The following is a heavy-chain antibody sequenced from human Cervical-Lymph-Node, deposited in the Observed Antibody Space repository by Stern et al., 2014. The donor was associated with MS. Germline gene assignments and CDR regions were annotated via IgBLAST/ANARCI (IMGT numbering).Heavy chain of an antibody. Sequence: VQLEESGGGVVQPGKSLRLSCAASGFTFSDYGMHWVRQAPGKGLEWLAVIWHDGSEKYHADSVTGRFSVSRDNSKNTLYLQMNSLRAEDTAVYYCTRDSSGSYPDYWGQGTLVTVSS. V-gene: IGHV3-33*01. CDR2: IWHDGSEK. CDR3: TRDSSGSYPDY. J-gene: IGHJ4*02. D-gene: IGHD1-26*01. CDR1: GFTFSDYG.